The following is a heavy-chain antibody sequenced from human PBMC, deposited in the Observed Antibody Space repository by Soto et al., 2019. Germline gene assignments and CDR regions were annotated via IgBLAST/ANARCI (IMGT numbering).Heavy chain of an antibody. CDR3: ARDPGANWNYGSRNYYYYYGMDV. CDR1: GGTFSSYA. J-gene: IGHJ6*02. D-gene: IGHD1-7*01. Sequence: SVKVSCKASGGTFSSYAISWVRQAPGQGLEWMGGIIPIFGTANYAQKFQGRVTITADESTSTAYMELSSLRSEDTAVYYCARDPGANWNYGSRNYYYYYGMDVWGQGTTVTVS. V-gene: IGHV1-69*13. CDR2: IIPIFGTA.